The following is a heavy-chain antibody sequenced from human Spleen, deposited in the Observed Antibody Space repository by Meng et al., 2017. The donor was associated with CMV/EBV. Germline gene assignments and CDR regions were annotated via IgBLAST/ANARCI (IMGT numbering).Heavy chain of an antibody. D-gene: IGHD3-3*01. Sequence: SVSGYYWSWIRQPPGKGLEWIGEINHSGSTNYNLSLKSRVTISVDTSKNQFSLKLSSVTAADTAVYYCARGGKRITIFGVETNWYFDLWGRGTLVTVSS. V-gene: IGHV4-34*01. CDR1: SVSGYY. J-gene: IGHJ2*01. CDR3: ARGGKRITIFGVETNWYFDL. CDR2: INHSGST.